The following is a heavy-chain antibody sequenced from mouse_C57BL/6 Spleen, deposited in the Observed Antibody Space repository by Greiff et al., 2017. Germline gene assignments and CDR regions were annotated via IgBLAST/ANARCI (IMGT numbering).Heavy chain of an antibody. D-gene: IGHD1-1*01. CDR3: ARASSYGYAMDY. CDR1: GYTFTDYY. V-gene: IGHV1-19*01. Sequence: VQLKQSGPVLVKPGASVKMSCKASGYTFTDYYMNWVKQSHGKSLEWIGVINPYNGGTSYNQKFKGKATLTVDKSSSTAYMELNSLTSEDSAVYYCARASSYGYAMDYWGQGTSVTVSS. CDR2: INPYNGGT. J-gene: IGHJ4*01.